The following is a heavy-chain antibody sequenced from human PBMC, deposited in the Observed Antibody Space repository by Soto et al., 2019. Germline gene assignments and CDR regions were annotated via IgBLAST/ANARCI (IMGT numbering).Heavy chain of an antibody. CDR2: INPGSGNP. D-gene: IGHD3-10*01. CDR3: ARLAASGSFNWLDP. Sequence: ASVKVSCKASGCTFTNYEINWVRQATGQGLEWMGWINPGSGNPDYAHKFQGRVTMTKNISISTAYMELSRLGSDDTAIYYCARLAASGSFNWLDPWG. CDR1: GCTFTNYE. V-gene: IGHV1-8*01. J-gene: IGHJ5*02.